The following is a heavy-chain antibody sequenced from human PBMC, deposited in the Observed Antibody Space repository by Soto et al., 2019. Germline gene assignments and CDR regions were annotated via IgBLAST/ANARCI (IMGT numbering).Heavy chain of an antibody. CDR1: GFPFSNYI. Sequence: GGSLRLSCAASGFPFSNYIMTWVRQAPGKGLEWVSSISGSGGGTHHADTMKCRVTISGGNSQNTLYVQRNRQRSEESGGDDCAKDAVTTFEYYYYGMDVWGQGSTVTASS. CDR2: ISGSGGGT. V-gene: IGHV3-23*01. CDR3: AKDAVTTFEYYYYGMDV. J-gene: IGHJ6*02. D-gene: IGHD4-17*01.